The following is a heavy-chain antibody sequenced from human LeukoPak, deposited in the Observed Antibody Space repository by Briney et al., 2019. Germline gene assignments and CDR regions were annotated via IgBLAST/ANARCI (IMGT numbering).Heavy chain of an antibody. J-gene: IGHJ1*01. CDR2: ISYDGSNK. CDR3: AKDIGGRYFDWLLGYFQH. CDR1: GFTFSSYG. V-gene: IGHV3-30*18. D-gene: IGHD3-9*01. Sequence: PGRSLRLSCAASGFTFSSYGMHWVRQAPGKGLEWVAVISYDGSNKYYADSVKGRFTISRDNSKNTLYLQMNSLRAEDTAVYYCAKDIGGRYFDWLLGYFQHWGQGTLVTVSS.